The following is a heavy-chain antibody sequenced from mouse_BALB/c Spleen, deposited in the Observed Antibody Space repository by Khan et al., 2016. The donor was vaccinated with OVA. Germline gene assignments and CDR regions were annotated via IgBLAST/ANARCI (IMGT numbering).Heavy chain of an antibody. CDR3: AREGAYYRSDGWFAY. CDR2: IIPSNDYT. Sequence: QIQLVQSGAELARPGASVKMSCKASGYTFTTYTIHWVKQRPGQGLEWIGYIIPSNDYTNYNQKFKDRATLTADKSSNTAYMQLSSLTSEDSAVYYCAREGAYYRSDGWFAYWGQGTLVTASA. CDR1: GYTFTTYT. V-gene: IGHV1-4*01. J-gene: IGHJ3*01. D-gene: IGHD2-14*01.